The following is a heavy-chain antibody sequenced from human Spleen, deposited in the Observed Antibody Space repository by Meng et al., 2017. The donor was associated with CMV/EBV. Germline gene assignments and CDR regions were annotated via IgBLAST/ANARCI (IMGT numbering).Heavy chain of an antibody. CDR2: VNPNSGDT. D-gene: IGHD2-15*01. V-gene: IGHV1-2*02. J-gene: IGHJ5*02. CDR1: GYTFTAYY. CDR3: ARATYCSGGSCYSYNWLDP. Sequence: ASVKVSCKASGYTFTAYYIHWVRQAPGQGLEWMGWVNPNSGDTNYAQKFQGRVTMTRDTSKSQVVLTMTNMDPVDTATYFCARATYCSGGSCYSYNWLDPWGQGTLVTVSS.